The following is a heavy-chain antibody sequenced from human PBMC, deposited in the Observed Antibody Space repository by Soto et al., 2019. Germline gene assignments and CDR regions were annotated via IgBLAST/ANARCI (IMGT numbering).Heavy chain of an antibody. Sequence: PGESLKISCKGSGYNFSSYWIAWVRQTPGKGLEWMGIILPGVSDTRYSPSFRGQVSISADKSLSTAYLQWSSLKASDFAIYYCARLLADTSGYPYRFDSWGLGTLVTVYS. CDR3: ARLLADTSGYPYRFDS. J-gene: IGHJ4*02. D-gene: IGHD3-22*01. CDR1: GYNFSSYW. V-gene: IGHV5-51*01. CDR2: ILPGVSDT.